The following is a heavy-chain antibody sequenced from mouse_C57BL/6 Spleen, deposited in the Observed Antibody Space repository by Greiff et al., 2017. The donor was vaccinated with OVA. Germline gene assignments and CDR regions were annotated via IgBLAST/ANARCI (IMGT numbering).Heavy chain of an antibody. CDR3: ARSYYSNLYYAMDY. D-gene: IGHD2-5*01. CDR1: GYTFTSYW. V-gene: IGHV1-72*01. J-gene: IGHJ4*01. Sequence: QVHVKQPGAELVKPGASVKLSCKASGYTFTSYWMHWVKQRPGRGLEWIGRIDPNSGGTKYNEKFKSKATLTVDKPSSTAYMQLSSLTSEDSAVYYCARSYYSNLYYAMDYWGQGTSVTVSS. CDR2: IDPNSGGT.